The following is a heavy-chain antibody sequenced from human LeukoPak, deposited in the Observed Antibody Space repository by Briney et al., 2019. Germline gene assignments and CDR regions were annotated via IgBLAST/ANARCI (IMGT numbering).Heavy chain of an antibody. D-gene: IGHD6-25*01. CDR3: AKDQRGPLFDY. J-gene: IGHJ4*02. CDR2: ISGGGGST. CDR1: GFTFSSYA. Sequence: GGSLRLSCAASGFTFSSYAMSWVRQAPGKGLEWVSGISGGGGSTYYADSVKGRFTISRDNSKNPLYLQMNSLRAEDTAVYYCAKDQRGPLFDYWGQGTLVTVSS. V-gene: IGHV3-23*01.